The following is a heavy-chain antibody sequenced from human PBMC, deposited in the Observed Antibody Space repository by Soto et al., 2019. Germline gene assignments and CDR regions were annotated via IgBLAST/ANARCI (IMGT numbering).Heavy chain of an antibody. J-gene: IGHJ4*02. CDR2: INHSGST. D-gene: IGHD4-17*01. CDR1: GGSFSGYY. V-gene: IGHV4-34*01. CDR3: ARDRGPYGDYDYFDY. Sequence: PSETLSLTCAVYGGSFSGYYWSWIRQPPGKGLEWIGEINHSGSTNYNPSLESRVTISVDTSKNQFSLKLSSVTAADTAVYYCARDRGPYGDYDYFDYWGQGTLVTVSS.